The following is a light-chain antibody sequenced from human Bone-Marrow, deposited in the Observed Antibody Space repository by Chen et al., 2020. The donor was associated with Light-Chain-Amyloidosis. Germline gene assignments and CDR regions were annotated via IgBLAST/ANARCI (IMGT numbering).Light chain of an antibody. CDR1: QTVRSNY. CDR2: GSS. J-gene: IGKJ4*02. V-gene: IGKV3-20*01. CDR3: QQYGTSPLT. Sequence: EIVLTQSPGTLALSPGEGANHSCRASQTVRSNYLTWYQQKLGQAPRLLIYGSSSRATGIPDRFTGSGSGTDFTLNINRLEPEDVAMYDCQQYGTSPLTFGGGTKVEIK.